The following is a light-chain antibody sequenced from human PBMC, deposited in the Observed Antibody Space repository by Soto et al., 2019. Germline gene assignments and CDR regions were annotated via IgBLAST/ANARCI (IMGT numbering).Light chain of an antibody. Sequence: EIVMTQSPGTLSVSPGERATLSCRAGQGVTTNFAWYQQKSGQSPRLLIYDVSIRATGVPARFSGTGSETDFTLTISGLQSEDSAVYYCQQYGSSRWTFGQGTRWIS. CDR3: QQYGSSRWT. V-gene: IGKV3-15*01. J-gene: IGKJ1*01. CDR2: DVS. CDR1: QGVTTN.